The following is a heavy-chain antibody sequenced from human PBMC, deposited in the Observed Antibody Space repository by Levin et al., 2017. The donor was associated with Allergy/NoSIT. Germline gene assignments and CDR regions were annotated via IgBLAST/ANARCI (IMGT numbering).Heavy chain of an antibody. CDR1: GFTFSDYY. D-gene: IGHD3-16*01. Sequence: GGSLRLSCAASGFTFSDYYMSWIRQAPGKGLEWVSYISSSSSYTNYADSVKGRFTISRDNAKNSLYLQMNSLRAEDTAVYYCARDRGDYGDYYYGMDVWGQGTTVTVSS. CDR3: ARDRGDYGDYYYGMDV. CDR2: ISSSSSYT. V-gene: IGHV3-11*05. J-gene: IGHJ6*02.